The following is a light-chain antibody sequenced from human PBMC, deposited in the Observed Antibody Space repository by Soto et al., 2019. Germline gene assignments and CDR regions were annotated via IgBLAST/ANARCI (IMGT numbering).Light chain of an antibody. V-gene: IGKV1-5*01. Sequence: DIQMTQSPSTLSASVGDRVTITCRASQSITSWLAWYQQKPGKAPKLLMYDASSLHSGVPSRFSGSGSGTEFTLTINILQPDDFATYYCQQYDSYPYTFGQGTRREIK. CDR2: DAS. CDR3: QQYDSYPYT. CDR1: QSITSW. J-gene: IGKJ5*01.